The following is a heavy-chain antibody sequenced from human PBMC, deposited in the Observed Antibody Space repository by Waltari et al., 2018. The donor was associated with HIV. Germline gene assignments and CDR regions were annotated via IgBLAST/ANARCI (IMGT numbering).Heavy chain of an antibody. J-gene: IGHJ4*02. CDR3: AKAPHHYDSSGPVY. D-gene: IGHD3-22*01. CDR1: GSTFSNYG. CDR2: IRYDGTNK. V-gene: IGHV3-30*02. Sequence: QVQLVESGGGVVQPGGSLRLSCTASGSTFSNYGMYWVRQAPGKGLQWVAFIRYDGTNKDYADSVKGRFIISRDNSKNTLSLQMHSLRAEDTAVYYCAKAPHHYDSSGPVYWGQGTLVTVSS.